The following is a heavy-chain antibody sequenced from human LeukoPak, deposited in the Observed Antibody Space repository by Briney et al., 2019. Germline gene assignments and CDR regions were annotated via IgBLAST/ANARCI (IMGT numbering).Heavy chain of an antibody. V-gene: IGHV4-61*02. CDR2: IYTSGST. Sequence: SETLSLTCTVSGGSISSGSYYWSWIRQPAGKGLEWIGRIYTSGSTNYNPSLKSRVTISVDTSKNQFSLKLSSVTAADTAVYYCARGGYYGSGNDFRFDPWGQGTLVTVSS. CDR1: GGSISSGSYY. J-gene: IGHJ5*02. CDR3: ARGGYYGSGNDFRFDP. D-gene: IGHD3-10*01.